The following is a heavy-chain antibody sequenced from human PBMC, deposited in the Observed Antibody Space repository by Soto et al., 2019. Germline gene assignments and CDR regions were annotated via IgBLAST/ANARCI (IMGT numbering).Heavy chain of an antibody. Sequence: EVQLLESGAALVRPGGPRRPPFPAPGLTFSSNAMSWFPQAQGKGLEWVPGISTSGDSTYYADSVKGRFTISRDNSKDTLYLQMNSLRAGDTAVYYCAINSRYCSSTSCYADWGQGTLVTVSS. J-gene: IGHJ4*02. CDR3: AINSRYCSSTSCYAD. D-gene: IGHD2-2*01. V-gene: IGHV3-23*01. CDR1: GLTFSSNA. CDR2: ISTSGDST.